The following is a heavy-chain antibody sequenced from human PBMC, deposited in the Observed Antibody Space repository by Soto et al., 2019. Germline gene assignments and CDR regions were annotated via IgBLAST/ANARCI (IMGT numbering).Heavy chain of an antibody. Sequence: GGSLRLSCAASGFTFSSYGMHWVRQAPGKGLEWVAVISYDGSNKYYADSVKGRFTISRDNSKNTLYLQMNSLRAEDTAVYYCAKDDGTYSSSSGDFDYWGQGTLVTVSS. CDR3: AKDDGTYSSSSGDFDY. CDR2: ISYDGSNK. CDR1: GFTFSSYG. J-gene: IGHJ4*02. V-gene: IGHV3-30*18. D-gene: IGHD6-6*01.